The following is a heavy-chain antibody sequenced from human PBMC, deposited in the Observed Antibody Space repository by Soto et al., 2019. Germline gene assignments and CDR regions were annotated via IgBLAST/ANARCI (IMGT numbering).Heavy chain of an antibody. D-gene: IGHD3-3*01. CDR3: ARGRPRALEWLFVYGGAGNWFDP. J-gene: IGHJ5*02. V-gene: IGHV4-34*01. Sequence: PSDTLSLTYAFYGRPFSDYYWSWIRQPPGKGLEWIGEINHSGSTNYNPSLKSRVTISVDTSKNQFSLKLSSVTASDTAVYYCARGRPRALEWLFVYGGAGNWFDPWGQGTLVTVSS. CDR2: INHSGST. CDR1: GRPFSDYY.